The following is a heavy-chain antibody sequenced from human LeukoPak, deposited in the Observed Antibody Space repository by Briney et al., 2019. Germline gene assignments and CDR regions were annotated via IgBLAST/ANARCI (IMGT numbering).Heavy chain of an antibody. V-gene: IGHV4-59*08. CDR2: VHYTGVT. D-gene: IGHD5-24*01. CDR1: SGSISSYY. CDR3: TRGSDGEYDS. Sequence: SETLSLTCTVSSGSISSYYWSWIRQPPGKGLEWIGYVHYTGVTNYSPSLKSRVTISLDTSKKQFSLKLSSVTAADTAVYYCTRGSDGEYDSWGQGTLVTVSS. J-gene: IGHJ4*02.